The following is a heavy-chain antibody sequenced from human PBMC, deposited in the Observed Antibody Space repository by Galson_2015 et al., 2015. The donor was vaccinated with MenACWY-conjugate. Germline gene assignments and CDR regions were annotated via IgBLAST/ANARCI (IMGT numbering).Heavy chain of an antibody. Sequence: CAISGDSVSSNSAAWTWIRQSPSRGLEWLGRTYYRSRWHNDYAVSVKGRITINPDTPRNQLSLQLSSVTPEDTAVYYCARGVTRTSGTINWYFDFWGRGTLVTVSS. J-gene: IGHJ2*01. V-gene: IGHV6-1*01. CDR2: TYYRSRWHN. CDR1: GDSVSSNSAA. CDR3: ARGVTRTSGTINWYFDF. D-gene: IGHD6-13*01.